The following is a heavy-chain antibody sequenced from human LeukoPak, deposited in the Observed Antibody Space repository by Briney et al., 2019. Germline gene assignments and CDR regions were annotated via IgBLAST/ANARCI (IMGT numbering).Heavy chain of an antibody. D-gene: IGHD5-18*01. CDR2: INASGRT. V-gene: IGHV4-4*07. CDR1: GGSISSYY. CDR3: AGYSYGPFDP. Sequence: SETLSLTCTVSGGSISSYYWSWIRQPAGKGLEWIGRINASGRTNYNPSLKSRVTMSVDTSKNQFSLKLSSVTAADTAVYYCAGYSYGPFDPWGQGTLVTVSS. J-gene: IGHJ5*02.